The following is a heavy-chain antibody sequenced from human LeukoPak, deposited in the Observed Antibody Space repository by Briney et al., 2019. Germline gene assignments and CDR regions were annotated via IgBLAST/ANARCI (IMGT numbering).Heavy chain of an antibody. CDR2: IKHDGSEK. V-gene: IGHV3-7*04. CDR3: ARITGMSAAGDH. CDR1: GFTFSTYW. D-gene: IGHD6-25*01. J-gene: IGHJ4*02. Sequence: GGSLRLSCVASGFTFSTYWMSWVRQAPGKGLEWVANIKHDGSEKFYVDSVKGRFTISRDNAKSSLYLQMNSVRDEDTAVYYCARITGMSAAGDHWGQGTLVTVSS.